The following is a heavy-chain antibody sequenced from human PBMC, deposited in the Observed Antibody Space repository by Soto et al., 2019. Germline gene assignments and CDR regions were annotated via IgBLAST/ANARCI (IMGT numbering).Heavy chain of an antibody. J-gene: IGHJ6*02. D-gene: IGHD4-4*01. Sequence: SETLSLTCTVSGGSISSGGYYWSWIRQHPGKGLEWIGYIYYSGSTYYNPSLKSRVTISVDTSKDQFSLKLSSVTAADTAVYYCARDRHTVTTGYYYYGMDVWGQGTTVTVSS. CDR2: IYYSGST. CDR1: GGSISSGGYY. V-gene: IGHV4-31*03. CDR3: ARDRHTVTTGYYYYGMDV.